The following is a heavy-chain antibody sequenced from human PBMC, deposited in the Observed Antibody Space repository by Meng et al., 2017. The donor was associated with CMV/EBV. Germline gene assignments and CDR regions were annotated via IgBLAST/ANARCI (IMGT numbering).Heavy chain of an antibody. D-gene: IGHD4-23*01. Sequence: SGPGPVKLCQPLSFTTPAPVGPISRSCYYGGWFRQPQGKGLEWIGSIYYSGSTYYNPSLKSRVTISVDTSKNQFSLKLSSVTAADTAVYYCARDPSLRWIDYWGQGTLVTVSS. CDR3: ARDPSLRWIDY. V-gene: IGHV4-39*07. J-gene: IGHJ4*02. CDR2: IYYSGST. CDR1: VGPISRSCYY.